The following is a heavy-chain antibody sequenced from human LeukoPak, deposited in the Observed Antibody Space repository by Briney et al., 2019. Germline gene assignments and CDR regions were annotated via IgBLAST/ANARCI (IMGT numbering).Heavy chain of an antibody. J-gene: IGHJ4*02. CDR3: ARDLANGYNPDTY. CDR2: VSYDESDK. D-gene: IGHD5-24*01. V-gene: IGHV3-30-3*01. CDR1: GFTFSSYT. Sequence: GRSLRLSCTASGFTFSSYTMHWVRQAPGKGLEWVALVSYDESDKYYGDSVKGRFTISRDNSKSTLYLQMNSLRTEDTAVYYCARDLANGYNPDTYWGQGTLVTVSS.